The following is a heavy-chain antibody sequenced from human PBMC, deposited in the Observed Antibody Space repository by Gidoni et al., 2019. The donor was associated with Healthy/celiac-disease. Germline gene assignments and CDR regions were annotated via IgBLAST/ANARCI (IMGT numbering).Heavy chain of an antibody. CDR1: GGSISSYY. J-gene: IGHJ3*02. V-gene: IGHV4-59*01. Sequence: QVQLQESGPGLVKPSETLSLTCTVSGGSISSYYWSWIRQPPGKGLVWIGYIYYSGSTNYNPSLKSRVTISVDTSKNQFSLKLSSVTAADTAVYYCARDPSGSYYGVDDAFDIWGQETMVTVSS. CDR2: IYYSGST. D-gene: IGHD1-26*01. CDR3: ARDPSGSYYGVDDAFDI.